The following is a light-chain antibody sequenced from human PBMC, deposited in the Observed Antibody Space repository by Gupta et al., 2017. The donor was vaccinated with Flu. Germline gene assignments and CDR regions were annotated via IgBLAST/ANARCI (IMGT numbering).Light chain of an antibody. CDR2: GAS. J-gene: IGKJ4*01. CDR1: QSVSSIY. Sequence: EIVLTQSPGTLSLSPGERATLSCRASQSVSSIYLAWYQQKPGQAPRLLIYGASSRATGIPDRFSGSGSGTDFTLTISILEPEDFAVYYCQQYSSPRLTFGGGTKVEIK. V-gene: IGKV3-20*01. CDR3: QQYSSPRLT.